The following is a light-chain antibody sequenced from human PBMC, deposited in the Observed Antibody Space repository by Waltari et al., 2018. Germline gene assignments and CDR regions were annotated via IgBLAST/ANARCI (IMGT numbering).Light chain of an antibody. CDR3: SSYTTSSTVYV. J-gene: IGLJ1*01. V-gene: IGLV2-14*03. CDR1: SSDVGPYDY. Sequence: QSALTQPASVSGSPGQSITISCTGTSSDVGPYDYVSWYQKHPGKAPKLMIYDVTKRPSGIANRFSGSKSGNTASLTISGLQAEDEADYYCSSYTTSSTVYVFGTGTKVTVL. CDR2: DVT.